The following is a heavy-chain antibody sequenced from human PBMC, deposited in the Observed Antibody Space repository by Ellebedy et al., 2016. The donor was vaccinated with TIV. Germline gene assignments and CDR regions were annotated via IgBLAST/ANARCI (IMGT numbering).Heavy chain of an antibody. CDR2: IIVYNGNT. V-gene: IGHV1-18*04. D-gene: IGHD6-19*01. J-gene: IGHJ3*02. CDR1: GYTFTSSG. CDR3: ARGSSSGDGAFDI. Sequence: AASVKVSCKASGYTFTSSGIHWVRQAPGQGLAWMGWIIVYNGNTNYAQKLQGRVTMNTDTSTSTAYMELRSLRSDDTAVYYCARGSSSGDGAFDIWGQGTMVTVSS.